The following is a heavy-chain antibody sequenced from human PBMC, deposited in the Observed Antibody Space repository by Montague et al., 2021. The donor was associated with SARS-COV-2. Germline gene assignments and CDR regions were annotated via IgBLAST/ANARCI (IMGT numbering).Heavy chain of an antibody. CDR2: IYNSGST. CDR1: GGSISRYS. CDR3: ARVGRGSSWYEVAFDI. Sequence: SETLSLTCTVSGGSISRYSWSWIRQPPGKGLEWIGYIYNSGSTNYKPSRRSRVTISVDTSKNQFSLKLSSVAAADTAVYYCARVGRGSSWYEVAFDIWGQGTMVTVSS. D-gene: IGHD6-13*01. V-gene: IGHV4-59*01. J-gene: IGHJ3*02.